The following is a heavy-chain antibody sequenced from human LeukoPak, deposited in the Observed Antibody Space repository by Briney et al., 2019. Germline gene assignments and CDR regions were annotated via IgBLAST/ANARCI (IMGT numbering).Heavy chain of an antibody. D-gene: IGHD6-19*01. CDR3: TTEGSGWRGIDY. CDR1: GYSISNGYS. Sequence: KPSETLSLTCAVSGYSISNGYSWAWIRLPPGKGLEWIGDVYHSGTTYYNPSLKSRVTISLDTSENQFSLKLSSVTAADTAVYYCTTEGSGWRGIDYWGQGTLVTVSS. CDR2: VYHSGTT. J-gene: IGHJ4*02. V-gene: IGHV4-38-2*02.